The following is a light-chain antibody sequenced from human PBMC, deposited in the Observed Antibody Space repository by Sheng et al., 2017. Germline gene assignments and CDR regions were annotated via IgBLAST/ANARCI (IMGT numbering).Light chain of an antibody. CDR3: QQYYNWPATWT. CDR2: EAS. J-gene: IGKJ1*01. V-gene: IGKV3-15*01. CDR1: KSVGVD. Sequence: EIVLTQSPGTLSLSPGDRATLSCRASKSVGVDLAWYQQRPGQAPSLLMYEASTRATGVPARFSGSGSGTEFSLTISSLQPEDFAVYYCQQYYNWPATWTFGQGTKVEIK.